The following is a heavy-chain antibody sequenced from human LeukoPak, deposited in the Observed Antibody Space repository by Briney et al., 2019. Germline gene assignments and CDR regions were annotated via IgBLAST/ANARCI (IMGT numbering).Heavy chain of an antibody. CDR1: GYSFTNYW. CDR2: IYPGDSET. CDR3: ALAGRVPAAIDSWYFDL. V-gene: IGHV5-51*01. J-gene: IGHJ2*01. D-gene: IGHD2-2*01. Sequence: GESLKISCKGSGYSFTNYWIGWVRQMPGKGLEWMGIIYPGDSETRYSPSFQGQVTISADKSISTAYLQWSSLKASDTAMYYCALAGRVPAAIDSWYFDLWGRGTLVTVSS.